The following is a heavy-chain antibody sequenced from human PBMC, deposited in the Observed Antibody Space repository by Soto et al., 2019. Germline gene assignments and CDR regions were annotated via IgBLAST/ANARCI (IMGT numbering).Heavy chain of an antibody. Sequence: QEQLVEFGGGVVQPGGSLRLSCVASGFSFSDYGLHWVRQAPGKGLEWVAVISDDGSSIYYSDSVKGRFTISRDNSRDTLYLQMVSLRGDDTAVYYCAQVADYVISKXGQGTXVTVSS. D-gene: IGHD3-10*02. CDR3: AQVADYVISK. V-gene: IGHV3-30*18. CDR1: GFSFSDYG. J-gene: IGHJ4*02. CDR2: ISDDGSSI.